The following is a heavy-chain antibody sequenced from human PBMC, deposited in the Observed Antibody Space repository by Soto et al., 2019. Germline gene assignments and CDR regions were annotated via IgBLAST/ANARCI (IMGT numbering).Heavy chain of an antibody. D-gene: IGHD3-22*01. Sequence: SETLSLTCTVSGGSISSYYWSWIRQPPGKGLEWIGYIYYSGSTNYNPSLKSRVTTSVDTSKNQFSLKLSSVTAADTAVYYCARGYYDSSVYYYMLPDYWGQGTLVTVS. J-gene: IGHJ4*02. CDR3: ARGYYDSSVYYYMLPDY. V-gene: IGHV4-59*01. CDR1: GGSISSYY. CDR2: IYYSGST.